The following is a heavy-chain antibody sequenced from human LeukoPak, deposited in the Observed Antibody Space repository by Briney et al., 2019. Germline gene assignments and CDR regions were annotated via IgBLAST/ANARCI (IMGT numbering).Heavy chain of an antibody. V-gene: IGHV3-33*01. Sequence: GGSLRLSCAASGFTFSSYGMHWVRQAPGKGLEWVAVIWYDGSNKYYADSVKGQFTISRDNSKNTLYLQMNSLRAEDTAVYYCARESSVREFDYWGQGTLVTVSS. CDR2: IWYDGSNK. D-gene: IGHD4-17*01. J-gene: IGHJ4*02. CDR1: GFTFSSYG. CDR3: ARESSVREFDY.